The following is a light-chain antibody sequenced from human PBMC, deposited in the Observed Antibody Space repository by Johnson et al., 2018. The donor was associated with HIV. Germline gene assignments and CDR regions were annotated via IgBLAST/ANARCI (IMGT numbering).Light chain of an antibody. CDR1: SSNIGDNS. J-gene: IGLJ1*01. CDR2: DDN. V-gene: IGLV1-51*01. CDR3: GTWDNRPSAPYV. Sequence: QPVLTQPPSVSAAPGQKVTISCSGSSSNIGDNSVSWYQHLPGTAPKLLIYDDNKRPSGIPDRFSGSKSGTSATLGITGLQTGDEADYSCGTWDNRPSAPYVIGPGTKVTVL.